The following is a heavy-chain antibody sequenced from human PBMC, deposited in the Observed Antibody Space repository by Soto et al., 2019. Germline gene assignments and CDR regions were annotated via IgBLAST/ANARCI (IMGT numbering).Heavy chain of an antibody. V-gene: IGHV3-74*01. CDR2: LNSDGTDT. CDR3: TRGTDLLFCTDSSCPGIDV. Sequence: EVQLVESGGGLVQPGGSLRLSCAASGFSFSSYWMHWVRQAPGSGLVWVSRLNSDGTDTDYADSVKGRFTISRDTAKDTLYLQMHSLRVEDTAVYYCTRGTDLLFCTDSSCPGIDVWGQGTTVTVSS. J-gene: IGHJ6*02. CDR1: GFSFSSYW. D-gene: IGHD2-15*01.